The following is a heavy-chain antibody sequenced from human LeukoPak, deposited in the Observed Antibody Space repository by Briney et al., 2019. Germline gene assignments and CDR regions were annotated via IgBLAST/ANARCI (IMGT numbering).Heavy chain of an antibody. Sequence: PSETLSLTCAVYGGSFSGYYWSWIRQPPGQGLEWIGEISYSGIINYNPSLKSRVSISVDTSKNQFSLKLTSVTAADTAVYYCARVTGYMIEDYFDSWGQGTLVTVSS. J-gene: IGHJ4*02. V-gene: IGHV4-34*01. CDR3: ARVTGYMIEDYFDS. CDR2: ISYSGII. D-gene: IGHD3-22*01. CDR1: GGSFSGYY.